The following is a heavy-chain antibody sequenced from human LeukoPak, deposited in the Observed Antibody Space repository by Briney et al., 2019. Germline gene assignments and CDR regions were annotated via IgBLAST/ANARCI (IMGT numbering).Heavy chain of an antibody. CDR1: GGSISSYY. CDR2: IYYSGST. D-gene: IGHD6-13*01. Sequence: SETLSLTCTVSGGSISSYYWSWIRQPPGKGLEWIGYIYYSGSTNYNPSLKSRVTISVDTSKNQFSLKLSSVTAADTAVYYCARRGSSPTTPFDYWGQGTLVTVSS. J-gene: IGHJ4*02. V-gene: IGHV4-59*08. CDR3: ARRGSSPTTPFDY.